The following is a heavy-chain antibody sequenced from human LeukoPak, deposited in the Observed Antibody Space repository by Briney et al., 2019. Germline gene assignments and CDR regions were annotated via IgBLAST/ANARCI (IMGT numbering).Heavy chain of an antibody. J-gene: IGHJ4*02. Sequence: AGSVTLSCSASGFTFSNSAMSWLRQAPGKGLEWVLGISGSGDSTYNIDSVNGRFIIFRDNSKNTLYLEMNSLRAEDKAVYYCAKKRVAVAGTQYFDYWGQGTMVTVSS. V-gene: IGHV3-23*01. CDR2: ISGSGDST. CDR3: AKKRVAVAGTQYFDY. D-gene: IGHD6-19*01. CDR1: GFTFSNSA.